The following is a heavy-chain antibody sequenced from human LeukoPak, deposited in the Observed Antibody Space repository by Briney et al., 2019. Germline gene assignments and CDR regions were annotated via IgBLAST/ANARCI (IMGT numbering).Heavy chain of an antibody. J-gene: IGHJ4*02. D-gene: IGHD5-18*01. CDR1: GFTFSSYA. CDR2: ISGSGAST. Sequence: GGSLRLSCAASGFTFSSYAMKWVRQAPGKGLEWVSTISGSGASTYYADSVKGRFTISRDNSQNTVYLQMNSLRAEDTAVYYCARDRIQLWPSPDYWGQGTLVTVSS. CDR3: ARDRIQLWPSPDY. V-gene: IGHV3-23*01.